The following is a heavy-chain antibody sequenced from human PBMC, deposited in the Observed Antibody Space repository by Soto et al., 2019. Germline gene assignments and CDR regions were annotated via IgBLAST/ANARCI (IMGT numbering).Heavy chain of an antibody. CDR2: IYYSGST. D-gene: IGHD6-6*01. Sequence: QVQLQESGPGLVKPSQTLSLTCTVSGGSITSGGYYWSWIRQLPEKGLEWIGYIYYSGSTYYNPSLKSRVTISVDTSKNQISLKLNSVTAADTAVYYCARGRSEQLEHPLFSWGQGTLVTVSS. V-gene: IGHV4-31*03. J-gene: IGHJ5*02. CDR1: GGSITSGGYY. CDR3: ARGRSEQLEHPLFS.